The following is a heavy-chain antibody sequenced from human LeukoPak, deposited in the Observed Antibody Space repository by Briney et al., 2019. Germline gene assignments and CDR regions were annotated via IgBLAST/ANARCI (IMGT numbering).Heavy chain of an antibody. Sequence: XXXXGGALXINGITWLRQAPGQGPEWMGAIISNSGTAKYAQKFQGRVTINADKSSSTVYMEVTSLKVEDTGVYYCXXXXXXXXXXXXKXXXXVWGKGXTXIVSS. CDR3: XXXXXXXXXXXXKXXXXV. CDR1: GGALXING. CDR2: IISNSGTA. V-gene: IGHV1-69*06. J-gene: IGHJ6*03.